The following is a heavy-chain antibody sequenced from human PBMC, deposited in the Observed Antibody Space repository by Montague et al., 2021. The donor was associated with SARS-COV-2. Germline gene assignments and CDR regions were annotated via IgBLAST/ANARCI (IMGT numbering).Heavy chain of an antibody. CDR1: GGPLGTSGYY. D-gene: IGHD5-24*01. Sequence: SETLSLTCTVSGGPLGTSGYYWGWIRQPPGKGLEWIGSMYYSGSTHYNPSLKSRVTVSVDTSNNQFFLKLSSVTAADTAVYYCARGLDGYNWGYWGQGTLVTVSS. V-gene: IGHV4-39*01. CDR3: ARGLDGYNWGY. J-gene: IGHJ4*02. CDR2: MYYSGST.